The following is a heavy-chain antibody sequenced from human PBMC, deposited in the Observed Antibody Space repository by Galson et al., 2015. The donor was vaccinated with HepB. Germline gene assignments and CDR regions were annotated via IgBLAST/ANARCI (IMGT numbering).Heavy chain of an antibody. D-gene: IGHD2-2*01. J-gene: IGHJ6*02. V-gene: IGHV4-34*01. Sequence: SETLSLTCAVYGGSFSGYYWSWIRQPPGKGLEWIGEINHSGSTNYNSSLKSRVTISVDMSKNHFSLKLRSVTAADTAVYYCASSLVVPAGIEYYYYGMDVWGQGTTVTVSS. CDR3: ASSLVVPAGIEYYYYGMDV. CDR1: GGSFSGYY. CDR2: INHSGST.